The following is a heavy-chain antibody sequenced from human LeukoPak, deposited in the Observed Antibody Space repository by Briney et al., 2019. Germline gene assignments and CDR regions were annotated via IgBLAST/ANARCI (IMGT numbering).Heavy chain of an antibody. Sequence: ASVKVSCKASGGTFSRSAISWVRQAPGQGLEWMGGIIPIFGPADYAQKFQGRVTMTRDTSISTAYMELSRLRSDDTAVYYCARDQSTYYYGSGSFDYWGQGTLVTVSS. J-gene: IGHJ4*02. CDR1: GGTFSRSA. V-gene: IGHV1-69*05. CDR3: ARDQSTYYYGSGSFDY. CDR2: IIPIFGPA. D-gene: IGHD3-10*01.